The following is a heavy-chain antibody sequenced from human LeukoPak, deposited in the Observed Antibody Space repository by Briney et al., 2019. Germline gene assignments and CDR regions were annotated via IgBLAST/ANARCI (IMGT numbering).Heavy chain of an antibody. CDR3: ATDPAEPYSSGWKRFDY. CDR2: FDPEDGET. Sequence: ASAKVSCKVSGYTLTELSMHWVRQAPGKGLEWMGGFDPEDGETIYAQKFQGRVTMTEDTSTDTAYMELSSLRSEDTAVYYCATDPAEPYSSGWKRFDYWGQGTLVTVSS. CDR1: GYTLTELS. J-gene: IGHJ4*02. V-gene: IGHV1-24*01. D-gene: IGHD6-19*01.